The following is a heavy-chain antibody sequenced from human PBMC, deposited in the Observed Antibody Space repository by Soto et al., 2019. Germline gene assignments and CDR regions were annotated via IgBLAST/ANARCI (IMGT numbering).Heavy chain of an antibody. J-gene: IGHJ4*02. CDR3: ARAGSYYGSGSSLDY. CDR2: IYHSGST. Sequence: SETLSLTCAVSGGSISSGGYSWSWIRQPPGKGLEWIGYIYHSGSTYYNPSLKSRVTISVDRSKNQFSLKLSSVTAADTAVYYCARAGSYYGSGSSLDYWGQGTLVTVSS. V-gene: IGHV4-30-2*01. CDR1: GGSISSGGYS. D-gene: IGHD3-10*01.